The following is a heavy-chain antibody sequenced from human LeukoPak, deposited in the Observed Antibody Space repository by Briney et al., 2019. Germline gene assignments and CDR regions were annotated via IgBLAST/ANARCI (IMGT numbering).Heavy chain of an antibody. Sequence: SGGSLRLSCAASGFTFSSYAMHWVRQAPGKGLEWVAVISYDGSNKYYADSVKGRFTISRDNSKNTLYLQMNSLRAEDTAVYYCAKDYCSSTSCYIFDYWGQGTLVTVSS. V-gene: IGHV3-30*04. J-gene: IGHJ4*02. CDR3: AKDYCSSTSCYIFDY. CDR1: GFTFSSYA. CDR2: ISYDGSNK. D-gene: IGHD2-2*02.